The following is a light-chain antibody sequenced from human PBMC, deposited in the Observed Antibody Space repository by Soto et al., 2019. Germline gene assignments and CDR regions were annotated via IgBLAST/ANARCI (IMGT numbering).Light chain of an antibody. CDR1: SSDVGGYNH. V-gene: IGLV2-14*01. J-gene: IGLJ1*01. CDR2: EVS. CDR3: CSYTSTSTRV. Sequence: QSVLTQPRSVSGSPGQSVTISCTGTSSDVGGYNHVSWYQHHPGKAPKLMIFEVSSRPSGVSYRFSGSKSGNTASLTISGLQAEDEADYYCCSYTSTSTRVFGTGTKLTVL.